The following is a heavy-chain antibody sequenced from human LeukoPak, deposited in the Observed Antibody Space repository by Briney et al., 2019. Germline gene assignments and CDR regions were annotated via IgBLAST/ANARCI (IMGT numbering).Heavy chain of an antibody. CDR3: ARDRGCSSTSCYTSKNWFDP. V-gene: IGHV4-4*07. D-gene: IGHD2-2*02. Sequence: PSETLSLTCTVSGGSISSYYWSWIRQPAGKGLEWIGRIYTSGSTNYNPSLKSRVTMSADTSKNQFSLKLSSVTAADTAVYYCARDRGCSSTSCYTSKNWFDPWGQGTLVTVSS. CDR2: IYTSGST. CDR1: GGSISSYY. J-gene: IGHJ5*02.